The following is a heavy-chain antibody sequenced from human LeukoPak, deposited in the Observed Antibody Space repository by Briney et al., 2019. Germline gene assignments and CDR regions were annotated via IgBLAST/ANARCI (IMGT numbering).Heavy chain of an antibody. Sequence: SETLSLTCTVSRGSVSSGNYYWSWIRQHPGKGLEWIGYISSSGSTHYKSSLKGRVIISAGTSTNQFSLRLSSVTAADTAFYYCARAVILTPPDYWGQGILVTVSS. CDR1: RGSVSSGNYY. CDR2: ISSSGST. V-gene: IGHV4-31*03. CDR3: ARAVILTPPDY. D-gene: IGHD3-9*01. J-gene: IGHJ4*02.